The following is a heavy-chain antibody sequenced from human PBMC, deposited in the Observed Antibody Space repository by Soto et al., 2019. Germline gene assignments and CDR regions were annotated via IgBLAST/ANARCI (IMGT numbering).Heavy chain of an antibody. D-gene: IGHD1-7*01. CDR3: AAPEGELELTFGY. CDR2: IIPILGIA. Sequence: ASVKVSCKASGGTFSSYTISWVRQAPGQGLEWMGRIIPILGIANYAQKFQERVTITRDMSTSTAYMELSSLRSEDTAVYYCAAPEGELELTFGYWGQGTLVTVSS. J-gene: IGHJ4*02. CDR1: GGTFSSYT. V-gene: IGHV1-69*02.